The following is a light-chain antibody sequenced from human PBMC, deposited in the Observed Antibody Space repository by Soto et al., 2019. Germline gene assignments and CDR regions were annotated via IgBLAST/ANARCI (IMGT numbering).Light chain of an antibody. V-gene: IGKV3-20*01. CDR3: QQSHSTPLT. CDR2: GAS. CDR1: QSLSNSY. Sequence: EIVLTQSPGTLSVSPGERVTLSCRASQSLSNSYVAWYQQKPGQAPRLLIYGASTLQSGVPSRFSGSGSGTDFTLTISSLEPEDSATYYCQQSHSTPLTFGGGTKLEI. J-gene: IGKJ4*01.